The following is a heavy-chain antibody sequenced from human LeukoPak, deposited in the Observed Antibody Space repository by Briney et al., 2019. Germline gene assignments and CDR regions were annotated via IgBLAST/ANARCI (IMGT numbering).Heavy chain of an antibody. D-gene: IGHD1-7*01. CDR2: ISAYNGNT. V-gene: IGHV1-18*04. Sequence: ASVKVSCKASGYTFTGYYMHWVRQAPGQGLEWMGWISAYNGNTNYAQKLQGRVTMATDTSTSTAYMELRSLRSDDTAVYYCARGDDLTGTMVYWGQGTLVTVSS. CDR3: ARGDDLTGTMVY. J-gene: IGHJ4*02. CDR1: GYTFTGYY.